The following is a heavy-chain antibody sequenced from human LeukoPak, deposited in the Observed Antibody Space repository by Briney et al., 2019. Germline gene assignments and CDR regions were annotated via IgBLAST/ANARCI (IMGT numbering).Heavy chain of an antibody. D-gene: IGHD7-27*01. J-gene: IGHJ4*02. CDR2: ISGSGGST. CDR1: GFTFSSYA. V-gene: IGHV3-23*01. Sequence: GGSLRLSCAASGFTFSSYAMSWVRQAPGKGLEWVSAISGSGGSTYYADSVKGRFTISRDNSKNTLYLQMNSLRAEDTALYYCAKVLGISFAPWDYWGQGTLVTVSS. CDR3: AKVLGISFAPWDY.